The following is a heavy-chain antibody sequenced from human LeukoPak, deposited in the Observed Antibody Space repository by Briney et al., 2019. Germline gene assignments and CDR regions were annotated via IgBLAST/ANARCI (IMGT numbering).Heavy chain of an antibody. D-gene: IGHD4-11*01. CDR1: GGSISSYY. Sequence: PSETLSLTCTVSGGSISSYYWSWIRQPPGKGLEWIGYIYYSGSTNYNPSLKSRVTISVDTSKNQFSLKLSSVTAADTAVYYCARGQPLYSNLNYYGMDVWGQGTTVTVSS. CDR3: ARGQPLYSNLNYYGMDV. V-gene: IGHV4-59*12. CDR2: IYYSGST. J-gene: IGHJ6*02.